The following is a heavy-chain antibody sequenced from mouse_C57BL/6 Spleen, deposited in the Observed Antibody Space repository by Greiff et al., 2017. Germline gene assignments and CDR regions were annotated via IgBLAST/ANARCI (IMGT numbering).Heavy chain of an antibody. Sequence: QVQLQQSGPGLVQPSQSLSITCTVSGFSLTSYGVHWVRQSPGKGLEWLGVIWSGGSTDYNAAFISRLSISKGNSKSQVFFKMNSLHADDTAIYYCARDGLLWFAYWGQGALVTVSA. D-gene: IGHD2-3*01. V-gene: IGHV2-2*01. CDR3: ARDGLLWFAY. CDR2: IWSGGST. CDR1: GFSLTSYG. J-gene: IGHJ3*01.